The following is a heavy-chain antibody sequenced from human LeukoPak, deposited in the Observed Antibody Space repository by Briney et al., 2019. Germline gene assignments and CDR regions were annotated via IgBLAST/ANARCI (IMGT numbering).Heavy chain of an antibody. CDR2: IYYSGST. D-gene: IGHD3-10*01. CDR3: ARDGSGSYNNWFDP. Sequence: SETLSFTCTVSGGSISSSSYYWGWIRQPPGKGLEWIGSIYYSGSTYYNPSLKSRVTISVDTSKNQFSLKLSSVTAADTAVYYCARDGSGSYNNWFDPWGQGTLVTVSS. J-gene: IGHJ5*02. V-gene: IGHV4-39*07. CDR1: GGSISSSSYY.